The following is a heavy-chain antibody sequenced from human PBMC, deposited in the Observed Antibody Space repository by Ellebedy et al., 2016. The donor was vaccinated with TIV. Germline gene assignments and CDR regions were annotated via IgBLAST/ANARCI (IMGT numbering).Heavy chain of an antibody. Sequence: PGGSLRLSCAASGFIFSNHWLSWVRQAPGTGPEWVANIKPDGSENYYVDSVRGRFTIARDNARNSLFLQMDSLTVDDTAVYYCVGPHWLVYSWGQGTLVTVSS. V-gene: IGHV3-7*03. D-gene: IGHD6-19*01. CDR3: VGPHWLVYS. CDR1: GFIFSNHW. J-gene: IGHJ4*02. CDR2: IKPDGSEN.